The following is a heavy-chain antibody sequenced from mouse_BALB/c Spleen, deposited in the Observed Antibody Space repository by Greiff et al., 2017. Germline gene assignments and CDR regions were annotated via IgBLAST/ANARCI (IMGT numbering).Heavy chain of an antibody. CDR1: GYAFTNYW. CDR3: ARWGDYFDY. Sequence: QVQLKESGAELVRPGTSVKISCKASGYAFTNYWLGWVKQRPGHGLEWIGDIYPGSGNTYYNEKFKGKATLTADKSSSTAYMQLSSLTSEDSAVYFCARWGDYFDYWGQGTTLTVSS. J-gene: IGHJ2*01. CDR2: IYPGSGNT. V-gene: IGHV1-63*01.